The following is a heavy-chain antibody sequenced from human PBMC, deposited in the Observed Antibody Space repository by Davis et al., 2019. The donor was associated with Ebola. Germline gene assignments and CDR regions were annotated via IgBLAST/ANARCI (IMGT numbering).Heavy chain of an antibody. CDR1: GGTFSSYA. Sequence: AASVKVSCKASGGTFSSYAISWVRQAPGQGLEWMGRIIPILGIANYAQKFQGRVTITADKSTSTAYMDLSSLRSEDTAVYYCAKEIGYYGMDVWGQGTTVTVSS. CDR3: AKEIGYYGMDV. CDR2: IIPILGIA. V-gene: IGHV1-69*04. J-gene: IGHJ6*02. D-gene: IGHD3-22*01.